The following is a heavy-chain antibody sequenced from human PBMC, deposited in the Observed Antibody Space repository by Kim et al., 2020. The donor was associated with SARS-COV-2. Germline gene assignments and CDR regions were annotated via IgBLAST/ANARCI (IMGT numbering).Heavy chain of an antibody. V-gene: IGHV4-61*02. J-gene: IGHJ6*02. CDR1: GGSISSGSYY. D-gene: IGHD2-2*01. CDR3: ARDDIVVVPAAMGILNYYYYGMDV. CDR2: IYTSGST. Sequence: SETLSLTCTVSGGSISSGSYYWSWIRQPAGKGLEWIGRIYTSGSTNYNPSLKSRVTISVDTSKNQFSLKLSSVTAADTAVYYCARDDIVVVPAAMGILNYYYYGMDVWGQGTTVTVSS.